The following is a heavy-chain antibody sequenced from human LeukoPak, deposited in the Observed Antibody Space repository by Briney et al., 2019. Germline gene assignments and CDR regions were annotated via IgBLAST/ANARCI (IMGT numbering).Heavy chain of an antibody. Sequence: PGGSLRLSCAASGFTFDDYGMSWVRQAPGKGLEWVSGINWNGGSTGYADSVKGRFTISRDNAKNSLYLQMNSLRAEDTALYYCARNQWGLGTDAFDIWGQGTMVTVSS. D-gene: IGHD1-26*01. CDR2: INWNGGST. V-gene: IGHV3-20*04. J-gene: IGHJ3*02. CDR3: ARNQWGLGTDAFDI. CDR1: GFTFDDYG.